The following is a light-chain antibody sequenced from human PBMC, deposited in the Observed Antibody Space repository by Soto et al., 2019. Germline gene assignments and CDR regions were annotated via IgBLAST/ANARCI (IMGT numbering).Light chain of an antibody. CDR2: TTS. CDR1: QSIRSY. Sequence: DIQMTQSPSSLSASVGDRVTITCRASQSIRSYLNWYQQKPGKAPKLLIYTTSNLQSGVPSRFSGSGSGTDFTLAITNLHPEDFATYFCQQGFSRPRTFGQGTTVEIK. V-gene: IGKV1-39*01. J-gene: IGKJ1*01. CDR3: QQGFSRPRT.